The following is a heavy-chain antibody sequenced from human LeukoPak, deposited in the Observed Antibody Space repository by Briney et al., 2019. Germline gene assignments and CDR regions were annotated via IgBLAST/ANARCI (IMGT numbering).Heavy chain of an antibody. D-gene: IGHD2-8*02. CDR2: ITDIGST. CDR3: AGHHPRNTVDF. J-gene: IGHJ4*02. CDR1: GGSISSYY. V-gene: IGHV4-59*08. Sequence: SETLSLTCTVSGGSISSYYWSWIRQPPGKGLEWIAYITDIGSTNYNPSLKSRVTISLDTSKDQFSLKLSSVTAADTAVYYCAGHHPRNTVDFWGQGTLVTVSS.